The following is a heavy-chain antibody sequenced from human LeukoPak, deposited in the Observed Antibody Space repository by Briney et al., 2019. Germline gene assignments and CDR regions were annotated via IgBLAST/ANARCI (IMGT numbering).Heavy chain of an antibody. Sequence: QPGGSLRLSCAASGFTFSSYAMSWVRQAPGKGLEWVSAISGSGGSTYYADSVKGRFTISRDNSKNTLYLQMNSLRAEDTAVYYCARSPTVTIRFWYFDLWGRGTLVTVSS. CDR2: ISGSGGST. V-gene: IGHV3-23*01. CDR1: GFTFSSYA. D-gene: IGHD4-17*01. J-gene: IGHJ2*01. CDR3: ARSPTVTIRFWYFDL.